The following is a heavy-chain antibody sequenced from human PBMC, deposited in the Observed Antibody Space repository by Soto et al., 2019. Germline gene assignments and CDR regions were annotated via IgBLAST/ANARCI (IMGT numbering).Heavy chain of an antibody. J-gene: IGHJ4*02. Sequence: GGSLRLSCAASGFSFSTYNMNWVRQAPGRGLEWVSYISSRSSTIYHADSVKGRFTISRDNSKNTLFLQMNSLRADDTAVYYCARDQGGQSGNFIFDHWGQGALVTVSS. CDR2: ISSRSSTI. CDR1: GFSFSTYN. V-gene: IGHV3-48*01. CDR3: ARDQGGQSGNFIFDH. D-gene: IGHD1-26*01.